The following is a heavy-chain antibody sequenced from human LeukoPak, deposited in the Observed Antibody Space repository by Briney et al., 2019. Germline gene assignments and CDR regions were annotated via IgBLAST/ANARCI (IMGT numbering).Heavy chain of an antibody. CDR2: FYPEDGET. CDR3: ATDLRHSWRDY. D-gene: IGHD6-13*01. Sequence: AXXXXSCKVSGYTLTELSMHWVRQAPGKGLEWTGGFYPEDGETIYAQKFQGRVTMTEDTSTDTAYMELSSLRSEDTAVYYCATDLRHSWRDYWGQGTLVTVSS. V-gene: IGHV1-24*01. J-gene: IGHJ4*02. CDR1: GYTLTELS.